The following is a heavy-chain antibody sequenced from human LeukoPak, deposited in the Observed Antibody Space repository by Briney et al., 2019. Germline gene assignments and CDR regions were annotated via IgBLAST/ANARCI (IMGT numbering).Heavy chain of an antibody. CDR3: ATEYSGSYYYYYGMDV. J-gene: IGHJ6*02. Sequence: SETLSLTCTVSGGSISSSGYYWGWIRQPPGKGLEWIGSIYYSGSTYYNPSLKSRVTISVDTSKNQFSLKLSSVTAADTAVYYCATEYSGSYYYYYGMDVWGQGTTVTVSS. CDR1: GGSISSSGYY. CDR2: IYYSGST. V-gene: IGHV4-39*01. D-gene: IGHD1-26*01.